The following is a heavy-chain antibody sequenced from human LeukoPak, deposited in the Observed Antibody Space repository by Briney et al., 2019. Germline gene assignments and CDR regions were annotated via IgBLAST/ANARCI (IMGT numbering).Heavy chain of an antibody. CDR2: ISSSSSTI. V-gene: IGHV3-48*04. CDR3: ASDYLKMAFDI. J-gene: IGHJ3*02. Sequence: GGSLRLSCAASGFTFSSYSMNWVRQAPGKGLEWVSYISSSSSTIYYADSVKGRFTISRDNAKNSLYLQMNSLRAEDTAVYYCASDYLKMAFDIWGQGTMVTVSS. D-gene: IGHD5-24*01. CDR1: GFTFSSYS.